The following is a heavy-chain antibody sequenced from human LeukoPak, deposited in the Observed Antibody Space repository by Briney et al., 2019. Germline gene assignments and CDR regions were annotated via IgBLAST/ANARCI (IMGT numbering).Heavy chain of an antibody. CDR1: GGFGGAISSSSFY. J-gene: IGHJ4*02. Sequence: SETLSLTCTVSGGFGGAISSSSFYWGWIRQTPGKGLEWIGSFSYTGSTYYNPSLKSRVTISIDTSKSHFSLELSSVTAADTAVYYCARHAENGSDRFDYWGQGTLVTVSS. D-gene: IGHD5-12*01. V-gene: IGHV4-39*01. CDR2: FSYTGST. CDR3: ARHAENGSDRFDY.